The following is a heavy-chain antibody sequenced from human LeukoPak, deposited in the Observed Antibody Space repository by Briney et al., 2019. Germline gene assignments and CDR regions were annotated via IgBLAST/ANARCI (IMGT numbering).Heavy chain of an antibody. Sequence: PSETLSLTCTVSGGSISSSSYYRGWIRQPPGKGLEWIGSIYYSGSTYYNASLKSRVTISVDTSKNQFSLKVSAVTATDTAVYYCARMSQAVVALDQWGQGTLVTVSS. D-gene: IGHD2-15*01. J-gene: IGHJ4*02. V-gene: IGHV4-39*01. CDR2: IYYSGST. CDR1: GGSISSSSYY. CDR3: ARMSQAVVALDQ.